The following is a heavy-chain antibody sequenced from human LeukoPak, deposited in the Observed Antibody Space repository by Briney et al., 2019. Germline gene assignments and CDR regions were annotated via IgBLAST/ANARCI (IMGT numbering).Heavy chain of an antibody. J-gene: IGHJ4*02. CDR1: GGSISSESYY. V-gene: IGHV4-61*02. CDR2: IYTSGST. Sequence: PSETLSLTCTVSGGSISSESYYWSWIRQPAGKGLEWIGRIYTSGSTNYNPSLKSRVTISVDTSKNQFSLKLSSVTAADTAVYYCARGNPSDYWGQGTLVTVSS. CDR3: ARGNPSDY. D-gene: IGHD1-14*01.